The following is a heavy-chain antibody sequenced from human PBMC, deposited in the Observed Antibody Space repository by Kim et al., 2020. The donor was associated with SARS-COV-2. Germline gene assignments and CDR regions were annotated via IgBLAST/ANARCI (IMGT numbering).Heavy chain of an antibody. J-gene: IGHJ5*02. CDR3: VRGRGGSNWSYNWFDP. D-gene: IGHD1-26*01. CDR1: GGSISSNY. V-gene: IGHV4-59*01. Sequence: SETLSLTCTVSGGSISSNYWSWIRQPPGKGLEWIGYIYYSGSTNHNPSLKSRVTISVDTSKNQFSLKLSSVTAADTAVYYCVRGRGGSNWSYNWFDPWGQRTLVTVSS. CDR2: IYYSGST.